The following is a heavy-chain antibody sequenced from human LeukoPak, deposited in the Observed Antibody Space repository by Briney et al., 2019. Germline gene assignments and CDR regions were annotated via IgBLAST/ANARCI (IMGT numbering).Heavy chain of an antibody. J-gene: IGHJ4*02. CDR3: ARRASIIGTVGRHFDY. Sequence: SETLSLTCTVSGGSISSSSYYWGWIRQPPGKGLEWIGNIYYSGSTYYNPSLKSRLTMSVDTSKNQFSPKLTSVTAADTAVYYCARRASIIGTVGRHFDYWGQGTLVTVSS. CDR2: IYYSGST. V-gene: IGHV4-39*01. D-gene: IGHD1-7*01. CDR1: GGSISSSSYY.